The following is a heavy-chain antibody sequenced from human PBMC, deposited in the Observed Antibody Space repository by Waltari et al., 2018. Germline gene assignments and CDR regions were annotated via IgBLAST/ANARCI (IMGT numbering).Heavy chain of an antibody. CDR2: IRSKKYGGKA. D-gene: IGHD2-2*01. J-gene: IGHJ4*02. V-gene: IGHV3-49*03. CDR1: GFTFGDYA. Sequence: EVQLVESGGDLVQPGRSLRLSCTANGFTFGDYALSWFRQAPGRGLWWVGFIRSKKYGGKAKYAASVKGILTIARDDSKSIAYLQMNSLKTEDTAVYYCTRDRWYSSTWYFDYWGQGTLVTVSS. CDR3: TRDRWYSSTWYFDY.